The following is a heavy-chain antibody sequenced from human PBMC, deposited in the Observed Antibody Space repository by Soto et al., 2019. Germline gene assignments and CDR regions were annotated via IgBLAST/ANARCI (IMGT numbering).Heavy chain of an antibody. Sequence: ETLSLTCVLSKLCMSSGYYWGWIRQSPGKGLEWIASIYRSGTTSYNPSLKSRVTISVDPSKNQFSLMLTAVTAADTAVYYCARTHSGSYYSVFNYWGRGSLVTVSS. CDR3: ARTHSGSYYSVFNY. CDR1: KLCMSSGYY. CDR2: IYRSGTT. V-gene: IGHV4-38-2*01. D-gene: IGHD1-26*01. J-gene: IGHJ4*02.